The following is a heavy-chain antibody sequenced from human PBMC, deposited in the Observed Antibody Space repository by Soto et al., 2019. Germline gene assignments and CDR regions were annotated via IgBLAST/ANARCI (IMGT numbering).Heavy chain of an antibody. CDR2: IIPIFGTA. CDR3: ARDRYYGSIFAFDI. J-gene: IGHJ3*02. Sequence: SVNVSCKASVGSFSGYAISWVRQAPGQGLEWMGGIIPIFGTANYAQKFQGRVTITADESTSTAYMELSSLRSEDTAVYYCARDRYYGSIFAFDIWGQGTMVTVSS. V-gene: IGHV1-69*13. CDR1: VGSFSGYA. D-gene: IGHD3-10*01.